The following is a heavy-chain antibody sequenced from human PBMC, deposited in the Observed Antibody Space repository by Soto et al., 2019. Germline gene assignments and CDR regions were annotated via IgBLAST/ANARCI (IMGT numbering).Heavy chain of an antibody. CDR2: INPSGGST. D-gene: IGHD5-18*01. CDR1: GYTFTSYY. V-gene: IGHV1-46*03. J-gene: IGHJ5*02. CDR3: ARVYPSDTRYGYVGNNWFDP. Sequence: GPSVKVSCKASGYTFTSYYMHWVRQAPGQGLEWMGIINPSGGSTSYAQKFQGRVTMTRDTSTSTVYMELSSLRSEDTAVYYCARVYPSDTRYGYVGNNWFDPWGQGTLVTVSS.